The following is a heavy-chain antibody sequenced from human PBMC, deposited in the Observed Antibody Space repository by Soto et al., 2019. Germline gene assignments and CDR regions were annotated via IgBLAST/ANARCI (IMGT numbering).Heavy chain of an antibody. CDR1: GYTFTSYA. V-gene: IGHV1-3*01. Sequence: QVQLVQSGAEVKKPGASVKVSCKASGYTFTSYAMHWVRQAPGQRLEWMGWINAGNGNTKYSQKFQGRVTITRDTSTSTAYMELSSLRSEDTAVYYCARDPHWGYGGNLVHLDYYGMDVWGQGTTVTVSS. CDR3: ARDPHWGYGGNLVHLDYYGMDV. J-gene: IGHJ6*02. D-gene: IGHD7-27*01. CDR2: INAGNGNT.